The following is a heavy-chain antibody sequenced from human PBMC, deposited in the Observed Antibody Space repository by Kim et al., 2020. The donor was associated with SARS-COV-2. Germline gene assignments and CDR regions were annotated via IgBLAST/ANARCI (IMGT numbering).Heavy chain of an antibody. CDR1: GGTFSSYA. Sequence: SVKVSCKASGGTFSSYAISWVRQAPGQGLEWMGGIIPIFGTANYAQKFQGRVTITADESTSTAYMELSSLRSEDTAVYYCARSMVRGVPFPFDYWGQGTLVTVSS. CDR2: IIPIFGTA. CDR3: ARSMVRGVPFPFDY. J-gene: IGHJ4*02. D-gene: IGHD3-10*01. V-gene: IGHV1-69*13.